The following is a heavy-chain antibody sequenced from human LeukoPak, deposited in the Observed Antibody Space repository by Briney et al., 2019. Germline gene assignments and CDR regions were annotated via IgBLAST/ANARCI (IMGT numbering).Heavy chain of an antibody. CDR3: ARGGYYGSGRYYFDS. CDR2: IKSDGSNT. D-gene: IGHD3-3*01. V-gene: IGHV3-74*01. Sequence: GGSLRLSCAASGFTFSSYWMHWVRQAPGKGLVWVSRIKSDGSNTNYADSVKGRFTISRDNAKNTLHLQMNSLRAEDTAVYYCARGGYYGSGRYYFDSWGQGTLVTVSS. J-gene: IGHJ4*02. CDR1: GFTFSSYW.